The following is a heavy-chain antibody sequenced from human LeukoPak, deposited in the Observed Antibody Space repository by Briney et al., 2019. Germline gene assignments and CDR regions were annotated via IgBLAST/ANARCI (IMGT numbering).Heavy chain of an antibody. Sequence: GASVKVSCKASGGTFSSYAISWVRQAPGQGLEWMGGIIPIFGTANYAQKFQGRVTITTDESTSTAYMELSSLRSEDTAVYYCARGLGYSSSWYFDYWGQGTLVTVSS. V-gene: IGHV1-69*05. CDR3: ARGLGYSSSWYFDY. J-gene: IGHJ4*02. CDR1: GGTFSSYA. D-gene: IGHD6-13*01. CDR2: IIPIFGTA.